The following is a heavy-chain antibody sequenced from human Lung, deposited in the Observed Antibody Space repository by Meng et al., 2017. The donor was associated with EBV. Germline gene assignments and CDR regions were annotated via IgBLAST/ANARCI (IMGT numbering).Heavy chain of an antibody. CDR2: TYYRSKWYN. CDR3: ARGATSVFDL. V-gene: IGHV6-1*01. Sequence: QVQLQHSSPGLVKPPQTLSPTCVIPGDSVSSSSAAWTWIRQSPSRGLEWLGRTYYRSKWYNDYAVFVKSRITINPDTSKNQFSLQLNSVTPEDTAVYYCARGATSVFDLWGRGTLVTVSS. J-gene: IGHJ2*01. CDR1: GDSVSSSSAA.